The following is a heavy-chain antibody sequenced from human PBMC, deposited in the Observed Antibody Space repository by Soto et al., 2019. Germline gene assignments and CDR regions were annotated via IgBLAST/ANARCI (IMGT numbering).Heavy chain of an antibody. CDR2: IYPGDSDT. CDR3: ARGGKICCSSTSCYFDY. V-gene: IGHV5-51*01. Sequence: GESLKISCKGSGYSFTSYWVGWVRQMPGKGLEWMGIIYPGDSDTRYSPSFQGQVTISADKSISTAYLQWSSLKASDTAMYYCARGGKICCSSTSCYFDYWGQGTLVTVSS. D-gene: IGHD2-2*01. CDR1: GYSFTSYW. J-gene: IGHJ4*02.